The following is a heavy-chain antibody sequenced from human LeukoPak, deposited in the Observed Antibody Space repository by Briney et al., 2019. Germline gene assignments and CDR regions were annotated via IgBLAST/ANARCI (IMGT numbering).Heavy chain of an antibody. CDR1: GFTFNTYW. V-gene: IGHV3-74*01. Sequence: SGGSLRLSCAASGFTFNTYWMHWVRQAPGKGLVWVSRIHKDGSDTSYADSVKGRFTISRDNAKNMLYLDMDSLRVEDTAVYYCARLHFRSWGGFDYWGHGALVTVSS. J-gene: IGHJ4*01. CDR2: IHKDGSDT. D-gene: IGHD3-16*01. CDR3: ARLHFRSWGGFDY.